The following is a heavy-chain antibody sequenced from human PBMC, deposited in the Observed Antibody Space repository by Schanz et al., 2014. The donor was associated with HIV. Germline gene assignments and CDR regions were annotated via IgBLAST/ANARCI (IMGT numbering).Heavy chain of an antibody. Sequence: QVQLVQSGAEVKKPGASVKVSCKTSGYIFTSHGISWVRQASGLGLEWMGWMNPSTGNSGYAQMFQVRVTMTRDTSISTAYLEVDSLKSEDTAVYYCARGPKWEGLMDVWGQGTTVIVSS. D-gene: IGHD1-26*01. CDR3: ARGPKWEGLMDV. V-gene: IGHV1-8*01. CDR2: MNPSTGNS. J-gene: IGHJ6*02. CDR1: GYIFTSHG.